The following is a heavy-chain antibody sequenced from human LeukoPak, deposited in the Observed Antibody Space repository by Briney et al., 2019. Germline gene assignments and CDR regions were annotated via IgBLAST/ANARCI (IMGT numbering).Heavy chain of an antibody. CDR2: ISAYNGNT. J-gene: IGHJ4*02. V-gene: IGHV1-18*01. CDR1: GYTFTSYG. CDR3: ARDRPFYGSGSYYNADY. D-gene: IGHD3-10*01. Sequence: GASVKVPCKASGYTFTSYGISWVRQAPGQGLEWMGCISAYNGNTNYAQKLQGRVTMTTDTSTSTAYMELRSLRSDDTAVYYCARDRPFYGSGSYYNADYWGQGTLVTVSS.